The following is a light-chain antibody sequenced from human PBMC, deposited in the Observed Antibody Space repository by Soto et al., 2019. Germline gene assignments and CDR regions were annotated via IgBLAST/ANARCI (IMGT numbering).Light chain of an antibody. V-gene: IGKV3-15*01. J-gene: IGKJ1*01. CDR2: GAS. CDR1: QSVSSN. Sequence: EIVMTQSPATLSVSPGERATLSCRASQSVSSNLAWYQQKPGQAPRRLIYGASTRATGIPARFSGSGSGTDFTLTISSLQSEDFALYYCQHYNNWPRTFGQGTKVEIK. CDR3: QHYNNWPRT.